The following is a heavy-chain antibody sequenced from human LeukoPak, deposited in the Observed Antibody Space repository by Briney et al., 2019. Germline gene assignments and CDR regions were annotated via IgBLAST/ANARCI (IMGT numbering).Heavy chain of an antibody. CDR1: GYTFTSYD. J-gene: IGHJ4*02. CDR2: MNPNSGNT. CDR3: ARGTTRRSYYFDY. D-gene: IGHD4-11*01. Sequence: GASVKISCKASGYTFTSYDINWVRQATGQGLEWMGWMNPNSGNTGYAQKFQGRVTITRNTSISTAYMELSSLRSEDTAVYYCARGTTRRSYYFDYWGQGTLVTVSS. V-gene: IGHV1-8*03.